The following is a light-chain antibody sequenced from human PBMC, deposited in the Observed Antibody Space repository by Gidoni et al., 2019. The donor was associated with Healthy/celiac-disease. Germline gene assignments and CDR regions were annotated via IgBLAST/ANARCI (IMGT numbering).Light chain of an antibody. CDR3: QQYNNWPPG. CDR2: GAS. CDR1: QSVNSN. V-gene: IGKV3-15*01. J-gene: IGKJ2*03. Sequence: EIVMTQSPATLSVSPGERATLSCRASQSVNSNLAWYQQKPGQAPRLLIYGASTRATGIPARFSGSGSGTEFTLTISSLQSEDFAVYYCQQYNNWPPGFGQXTKLEIK.